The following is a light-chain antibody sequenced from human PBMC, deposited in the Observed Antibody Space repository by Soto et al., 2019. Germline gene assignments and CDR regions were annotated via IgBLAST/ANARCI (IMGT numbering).Light chain of an antibody. J-gene: IGLJ1*01. V-gene: IGLV2-11*01. CDR1: SSDVGGSNY. CDR2: DVS. CDR3: CSYAGSYTLYV. Sequence: QSALTQPRSVSGSPGQSVTISCTGGSSDVGGSNYVSWYQQHPGKAPKLIIYDVSNRPSGVPDRFSGSKSGNTASLTISGLQAEDEADYYCCSYAGSYTLYVFGTGTKVTVL.